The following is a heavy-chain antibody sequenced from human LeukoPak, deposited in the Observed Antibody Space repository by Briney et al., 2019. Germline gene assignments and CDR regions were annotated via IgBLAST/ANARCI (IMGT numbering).Heavy chain of an antibody. Sequence: GGSLRLSCSASGFTFSTYGMHWVRQAPGKGLEWVAFIRYDGSDKYYADSVKGRFTISRDNSKNTLYLQMNSLRAEDTAVYYCARDRVLGYWGQGTLVTVSS. D-gene: IGHD2-8*02. J-gene: IGHJ4*02. CDR1: GFTFSTYG. CDR2: IRYDGSDK. V-gene: IGHV3-30*02. CDR3: ARDRVLGY.